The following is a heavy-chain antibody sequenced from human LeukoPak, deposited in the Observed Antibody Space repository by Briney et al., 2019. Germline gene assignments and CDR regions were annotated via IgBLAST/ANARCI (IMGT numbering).Heavy chain of an antibody. CDR1: GYTFTSYY. D-gene: IGHD3-22*01. CDR3: ARVRFKSGYYDSSGYYYGPTYYYYGMDV. J-gene: IGHJ6*02. V-gene: IGHV1-46*01. CDR2: INPSGGNT. Sequence: GASVKVSCKASGYTFTSYYMHWVRQAPGQGLEWMGIINPSGGNTNYAQKLQGRVTMTTDTSTSTAYMGLRSLRSDDTAVYYCARVRFKSGYYDSSGYYYGPTYYYYGMDVWGQGTTVTVSS.